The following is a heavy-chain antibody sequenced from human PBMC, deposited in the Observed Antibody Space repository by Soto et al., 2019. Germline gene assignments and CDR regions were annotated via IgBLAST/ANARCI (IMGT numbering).Heavy chain of an antibody. D-gene: IGHD6-19*01. CDR1: GFTFSSYV. J-gene: IGHJ4*02. V-gene: IGHV3-33*01. CDR2: IWYDGSNK. Sequence: QVQLVESGGGVVQPGRSLRLSCAASGFTFSSYVMHWVRQAPGKGLEWVAVIWYDGSNKYYADSVKGRFTISRDNSKNTLYLQMNSLRAEDTAVYYCARDSGWYGIDYWGQGTLVTVSS. CDR3: ARDSGWYGIDY.